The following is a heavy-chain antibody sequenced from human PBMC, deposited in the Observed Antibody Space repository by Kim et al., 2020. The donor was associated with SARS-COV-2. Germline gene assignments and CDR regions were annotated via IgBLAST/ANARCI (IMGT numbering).Heavy chain of an antibody. Sequence: GGSLRLSCAASGFTFSSYWMSWVRQAPGKGLEWVANIKQDGSEKYYVDSVKGRFTISRDNAKNSLYLQMNSLRAEDTAVYYCARVPSTYYDFWSGRLPYYFDYWGQGTLVTVSS. CDR2: IKQDGSEK. CDR3: ARVPSTYYDFWSGRLPYYFDY. CDR1: GFTFSSYW. V-gene: IGHV3-7*03. J-gene: IGHJ4*02. D-gene: IGHD3-3*01.